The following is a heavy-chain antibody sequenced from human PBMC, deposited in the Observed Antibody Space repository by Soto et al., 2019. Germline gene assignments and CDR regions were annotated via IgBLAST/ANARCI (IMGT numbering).Heavy chain of an antibody. CDR3: ARWSYLDY. Sequence: GSLRLSCAASGFSFGSYALSWVRQAPGKGLEWVSTISGSDGKTFYADSVKGRFSTSRDTSQNTLYLQMNSLRADDTAIYYCARWSYLDYWGQGTRVTVSS. CDR1: GFSFGSYA. D-gene: IGHD3-3*01. J-gene: IGHJ4*02. CDR2: ISGSDGKT. V-gene: IGHV3-23*01.